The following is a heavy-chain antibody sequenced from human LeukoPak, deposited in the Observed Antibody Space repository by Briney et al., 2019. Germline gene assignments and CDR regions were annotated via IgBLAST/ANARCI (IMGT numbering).Heavy chain of an antibody. Sequence: GGSLRLSCAASGFTFSTYTMNWVRQAPGKGLEWVSSISSSGTYIFYADSVKGRFTISRDNAKNSLYLQMSSLRAEDTAMYYCARDNVAWNDVHWFDPWGQGTLVAVSS. V-gene: IGHV3-21*01. CDR1: GFTFSTYT. D-gene: IGHD1-1*01. CDR3: ARDNVAWNDVHWFDP. J-gene: IGHJ5*02. CDR2: ISSSGTYI.